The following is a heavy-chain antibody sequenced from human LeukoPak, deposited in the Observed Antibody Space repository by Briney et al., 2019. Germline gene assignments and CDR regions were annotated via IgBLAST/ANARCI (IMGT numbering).Heavy chain of an antibody. V-gene: IGHV1-18*01. CDR1: GDTFTSNG. D-gene: IGHD3-10*01. CDR2: ISAYNGNT. Sequence: AASVKVSCKASGDTFTSNGISWGRQALGQGVEWMGWISAYNGNTNYAQQLQRRVTMPTDTSTSTAYMERRSLGSDDTAVYYCARYYGSGTEGWFDPWGQGTLVTVSS. CDR3: ARYYGSGTEGWFDP. J-gene: IGHJ5*02.